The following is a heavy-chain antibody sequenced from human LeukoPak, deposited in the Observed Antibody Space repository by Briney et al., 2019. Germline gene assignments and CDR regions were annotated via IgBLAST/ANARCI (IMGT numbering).Heavy chain of an antibody. CDR3: VREATGGYFDY. CDR1: RYTFTRYY. J-gene: IGHJ4*02. D-gene: IGHD3-16*01. CDR2: VNPRRCNT. V-gene: IGHV1-46*01. Sequence: VSVKVSCKASRYTFTRYYMHWVGQAPGHEVEWMGIVNPRRCNTKYAQKFQGRGTMTSDTPPSPAYMEPRRLRPDDTASYYCVREATGGYFDYWGQGTQVTVSS.